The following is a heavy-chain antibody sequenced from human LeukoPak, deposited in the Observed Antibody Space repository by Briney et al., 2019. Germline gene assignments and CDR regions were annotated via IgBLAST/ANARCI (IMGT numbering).Heavy chain of an antibody. Sequence: GGSLRLSCAASGFTFSSYAMSWVRQAPGKGLEWVSAISGSGGSTYYADSVKGRFTISRDNSKNTLYLRMNSLRAEDTAVYYCASHHVTVYYYYDSSGLADYWGQGTLVTVSS. CDR3: ASHHVTVYYYYDSSGLADY. CDR1: GFTFSSYA. J-gene: IGHJ4*02. D-gene: IGHD3-22*01. V-gene: IGHV3-23*01. CDR2: ISGSGGST.